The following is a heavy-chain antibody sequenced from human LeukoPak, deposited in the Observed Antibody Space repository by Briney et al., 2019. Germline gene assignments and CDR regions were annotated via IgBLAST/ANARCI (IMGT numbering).Heavy chain of an antibody. J-gene: IGHJ4*02. V-gene: IGHV3-23*01. CDR1: GFTFSSYA. CDR3: AKGAYSSSWYRVYFDY. CDR2: ISGSGGST. Sequence: SGGSLRLSCAASGFTFSSYAMSWVRQAPGKGLEWVSAISGSGGSTYYADSVKGRFTISRDNSKNTLYLQMNSLRAEDTAVYYCAKGAYSSSWYRVYFDYWGQGTLVTVSS. D-gene: IGHD6-13*01.